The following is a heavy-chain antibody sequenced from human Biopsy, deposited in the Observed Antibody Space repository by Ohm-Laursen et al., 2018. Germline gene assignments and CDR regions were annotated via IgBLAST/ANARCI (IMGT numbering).Heavy chain of an antibody. J-gene: IGHJ3*02. V-gene: IGHV3-21*04. D-gene: IGHD3-22*01. CDR1: GFSFSSYG. Sequence: SLRLSCTASGFSFSSYGMYWVRRAPGKGLEWVSSVTTTSSYIYYADSVKGRFTISRDSAKNSLYLQMNSLRAEDTAVYYCARGNYYYDSSGLESYDAFDIWGQGTMVTVSS. CDR3: ARGNYYYDSSGLESYDAFDI. CDR2: VTTTSSYI.